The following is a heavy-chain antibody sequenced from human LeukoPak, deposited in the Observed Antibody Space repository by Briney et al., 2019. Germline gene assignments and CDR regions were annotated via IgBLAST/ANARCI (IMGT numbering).Heavy chain of an antibody. J-gene: IGHJ4*02. CDR1: GGSISSYY. Sequence: SETLSLTCTVSGGSISSYYWSWIRQPPGKGLEWIGYIYYSGSTNYNPSLKSRVTISVDTSKTQFSLKLSSVTAADTAVYYCARRFSGSYGVYYFDYWGQGTLVTVSS. CDR3: ARRFSGSYGVYYFDY. CDR2: IYYSGST. V-gene: IGHV4-59*08. D-gene: IGHD1-26*01.